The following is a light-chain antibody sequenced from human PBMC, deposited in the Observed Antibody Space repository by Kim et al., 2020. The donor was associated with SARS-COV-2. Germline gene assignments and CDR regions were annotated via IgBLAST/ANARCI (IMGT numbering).Light chain of an antibody. J-gene: IGLJ2*01. CDR1: RDINAGSHN. CDR3: MIWPRNAVL. CDR2: SFSDSDK. V-gene: IGLV5-37*01. Sequence: TCDLARDINAGSHNVNWFQQKPGSPPRYLLYSFSDSDKGQGSGGPSRFSGSKDASANTGILLISGLQSEDEADYYCMIWPRNAVLFGGGTKLTVL.